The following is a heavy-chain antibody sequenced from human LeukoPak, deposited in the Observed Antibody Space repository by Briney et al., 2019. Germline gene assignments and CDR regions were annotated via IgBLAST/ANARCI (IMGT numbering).Heavy chain of an antibody. CDR1: GFNFGIYA. J-gene: IGHJ4*02. CDR3: AKSTVGLRLFNFDY. D-gene: IGHD4-17*01. CDR2: IRGSSDVT. V-gene: IGHV3-23*01. Sequence: GGSLRLSCVASGFNFGIYAMSWVRQAPGKGLEWVSGIRGSSDVTDYADSVKGRFTISRDNSKNTLSLQMNSLRAEDTAVYYCAKSTVGLRLFNFDYWGQGTLVTVSS.